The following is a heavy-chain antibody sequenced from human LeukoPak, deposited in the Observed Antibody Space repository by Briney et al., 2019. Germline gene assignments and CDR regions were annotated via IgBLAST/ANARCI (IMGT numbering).Heavy chain of an antibody. V-gene: IGHV1-69*13. D-gene: IGHD3-10*01. CDR2: IIPNSGTA. J-gene: IGHJ5*02. CDR1: RGTFSNYA. CDR3: ARELWFGDNNAWFDP. Sequence: GASVKVSCKASRGTFSNYAISWVRQTPGQGLEWMGGIIPNSGTAIYAQKFQGRVAITADESTSTAYMELSSLRSEDTAVYYCARELWFGDNNAWFDPWGQGTLVTVSS.